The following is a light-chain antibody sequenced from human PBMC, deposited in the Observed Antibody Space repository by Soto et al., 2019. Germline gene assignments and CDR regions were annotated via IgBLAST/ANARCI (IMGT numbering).Light chain of an antibody. J-gene: IGKJ2*01. CDR3: QQYGSSPPYT. CDR1: ENVSNNY. CDR2: GSS. V-gene: IGKV3-20*01. Sequence: EVVLTQSPGTLSLSPGERATLSCRASENVSNNYLAWYQQKPGQAPRLLIFGSSDRAASIPDMFSGSCSWTDFTLTISRLEPEDFAVYYCQQYGSSPPYTFGQGTKLEIK.